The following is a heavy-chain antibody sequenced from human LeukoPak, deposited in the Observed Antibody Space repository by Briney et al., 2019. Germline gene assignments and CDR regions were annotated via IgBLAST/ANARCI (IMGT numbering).Heavy chain of an antibody. CDR1: GFTFSSYA. V-gene: IGHV3-23*01. CDR3: ARRRDYFDY. Sequence: GGSLRLSGAASGFTFSSYAMSWVRQAPGKGLEWGSAISGSGGSTYYADSVKGRFTISRDNSKNTLYLQMNSLRAEDTAVYYCARRRDYFDYWGQGTLVTVSS. J-gene: IGHJ4*02. CDR2: ISGSGGST.